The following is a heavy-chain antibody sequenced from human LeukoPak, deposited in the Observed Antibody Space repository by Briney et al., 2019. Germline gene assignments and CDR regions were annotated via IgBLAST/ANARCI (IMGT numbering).Heavy chain of an antibody. J-gene: IGHJ3*02. CDR1: GGTFSSYA. V-gene: IGHV1-69*06. CDR2: IIPIFGTA. CDR3: ASLLGYCSGGSCYEKVDI. D-gene: IGHD2-15*01. Sequence: SVKVSCKASGGTFSSYAISWVRQAPGQGLEWMGGIIPIFGTANYAQKFQGRVTITADKSTSTAYMELSRLRSDDTAVYYCASLLGYCSGGSCYEKVDIWGQGTMVTVSS.